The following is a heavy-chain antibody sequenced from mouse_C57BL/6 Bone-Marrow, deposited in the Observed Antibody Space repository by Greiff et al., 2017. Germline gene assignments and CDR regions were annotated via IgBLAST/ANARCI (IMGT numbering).Heavy chain of an antibody. J-gene: IGHJ4*01. CDR2: IYPGDGDT. CDR1: GYAFSSSW. D-gene: IGHD4-1*01. CDR3: AREKINWAMDY. Sequence: VHLVESGPELVKPGASVKISCKASGYAFSSSWMNWVKQRPGKGLEWIGRIYPGDGDTNYNGKFKGKATLTADKSSSTAYMQLSSLTSEDSAVYFCAREKINWAMDYWGQGTSVTVSS. V-gene: IGHV1-82*01.